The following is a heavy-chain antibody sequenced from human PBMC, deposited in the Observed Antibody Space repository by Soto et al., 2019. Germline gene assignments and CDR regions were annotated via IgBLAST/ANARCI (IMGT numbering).Heavy chain of an antibody. D-gene: IGHD2-8*01. Sequence: SLTCAVYGGSFSGYYWSWIRQPPGKGLEWIGEINHSGSTNYNPSLKSRVTISVDTSKNQFSLKLSSVTAADTAVYYCARAGYCTNGVCYYYYYMDVWGKGTTVTVSS. CDR3: ARAGYCTNGVCYYYYYMDV. CDR2: INHSGST. J-gene: IGHJ6*03. CDR1: GGSFSGYY. V-gene: IGHV4-34*01.